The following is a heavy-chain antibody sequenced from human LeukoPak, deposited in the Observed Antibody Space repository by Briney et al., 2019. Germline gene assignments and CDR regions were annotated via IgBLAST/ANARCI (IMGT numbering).Heavy chain of an antibody. CDR3: ARDTRAGHWSGYYFPPGAFDP. CDR2: ISAYNGNT. D-gene: IGHD3-3*01. V-gene: IGHV1-18*01. Sequence: ASVKVSCKASGYTFTSYGISWVRQAPGQGLEWMGWISAYNGNTNYAQKLQGRVTMTTDTSTSIAYMELRSLRSDDTAVYYCARDTRAGHWSGYYFPPGAFDPWGQGTLVTVSS. CDR1: GYTFTSYG. J-gene: IGHJ5*02.